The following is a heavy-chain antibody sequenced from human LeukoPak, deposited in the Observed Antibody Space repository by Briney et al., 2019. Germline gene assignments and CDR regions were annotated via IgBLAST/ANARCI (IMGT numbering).Heavy chain of an antibody. V-gene: IGHV3-23*01. CDR2: ISGSGGVT. CDR1: GFTFSNFA. CDR3: AKASSDRALTRYPYNYGMDV. J-gene: IGHJ6*02. Sequence: GGSLRLSCAASGFTFSNFALIWVRQAPGKGLEWVSSISGSGGVTFYADSVRGRFTVSRDNSKNTLYLHLNSLRAEDTAVYYCAKASSDRALTRYPYNYGMDVWGQGTTATVSS. D-gene: IGHD1-1*01.